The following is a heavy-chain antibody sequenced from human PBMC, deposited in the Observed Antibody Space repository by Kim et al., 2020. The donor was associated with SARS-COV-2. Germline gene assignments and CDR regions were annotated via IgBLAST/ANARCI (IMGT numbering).Heavy chain of an antibody. CDR1: GYTFTSYY. V-gene: IGHV1-46*01. J-gene: IGHJ3*02. Sequence: ASVKVSCKASGYTFTSYYMHWVRQAPGQGLEWMGIINPSGGSTSYAQKFQGRVTMTRDTSTSTVYMELSSLRSEDTAVYYCARDRVGSGSPRSPDAFDIWGQGTMVTVAS. CDR2: INPSGGST. D-gene: IGHD3-10*01. CDR3: ARDRVGSGSPRSPDAFDI.